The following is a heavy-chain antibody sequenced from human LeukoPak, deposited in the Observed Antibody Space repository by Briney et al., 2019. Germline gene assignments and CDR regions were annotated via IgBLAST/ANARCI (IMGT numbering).Heavy chain of an antibody. J-gene: IGHJ4*02. CDR3: ARYPYYYFDY. Sequence: SETLSLTCAVYGGSFSGYYWTWIRQPPGKGLEWIGEINHSGSTNYNPSLKSRVTISVDTSKNQFSLNLTSVTAADMAVYYCARYPYYYFDYWGQGTLVTVSS. D-gene: IGHD3-10*01. CDR1: GGSFSGYY. CDR2: INHSGST. V-gene: IGHV4-34*01.